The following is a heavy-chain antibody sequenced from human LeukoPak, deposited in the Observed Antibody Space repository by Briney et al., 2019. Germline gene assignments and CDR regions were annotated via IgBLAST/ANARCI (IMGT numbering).Heavy chain of an antibody. CDR1: GFTFHTSA. V-gene: IGHV1-58*02. CDR2: IVLGSGNA. CDR3: AAQRGASLHDFWSTRLFDP. D-gene: IGHD3-3*01. J-gene: IGHJ5*02. Sequence: SVKVSCKASGFTFHTSAMQWVRQARGQRLEWIGWIVLGSGNAVYSHKFHDRVIITRDMSTGTVYMELDSLGSEDTAVYYCAAQRGASLHDFWSTRLFDPWGQGTLVTVSS.